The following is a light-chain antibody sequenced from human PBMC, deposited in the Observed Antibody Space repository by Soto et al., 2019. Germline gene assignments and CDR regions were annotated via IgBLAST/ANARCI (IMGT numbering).Light chain of an antibody. CDR3: QTWVWGV. J-gene: IGLJ3*02. V-gene: IGLV4-69*01. CDR1: SGHSSYA. Sequence: QPVLTQSPSASASLGASVKLTCTLSSGHSSYAIAWHQQQPQKGPRYLMKLNSDGSHTKGDGIPDRFSGSSSGAERYLTISSLQSEDEADYYCQTWVWGVFGGGTNLTVL. CDR2: LNSDGSH.